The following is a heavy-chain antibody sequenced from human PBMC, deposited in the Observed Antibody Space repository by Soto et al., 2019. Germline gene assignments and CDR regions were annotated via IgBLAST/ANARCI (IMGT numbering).Heavy chain of an antibody. CDR1: GYTFTRHY. D-gene: IGHD6-13*01. J-gene: IGHJ4*02. CDR3: AREGRQQLVLDFDY. CDR2: IHPNGSPT. Sequence: ASVKVSCKASGYTFTRHYMHWVRQAPGQGLELLGVIHPNGSPTSYAQNFQGRVVLTTDTSTSTVYMELSMLRSDDTAVYYCAREGRQQLVLDFDYWGQGTLVTVSS. V-gene: IGHV1-46*01.